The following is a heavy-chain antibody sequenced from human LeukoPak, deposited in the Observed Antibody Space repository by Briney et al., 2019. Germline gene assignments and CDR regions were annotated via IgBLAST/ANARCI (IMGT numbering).Heavy chain of an antibody. CDR1: GFAFSRSG. J-gene: IGHJ4*02. CDR2: VWYDGSNK. Sequence: PGGSLRLSCAASGFAFSRSGMHWVRQAPGKGLEWVAVVWYDGSNKHYADSVKGRFTISRDNSNNTLYLQMNSLRAEDTAVYYCARDPKYSNSWFSDYWGQGTLVTVSS. V-gene: IGHV3-33*01. CDR3: ARDPKYSNSWFSDY. D-gene: IGHD6-13*01.